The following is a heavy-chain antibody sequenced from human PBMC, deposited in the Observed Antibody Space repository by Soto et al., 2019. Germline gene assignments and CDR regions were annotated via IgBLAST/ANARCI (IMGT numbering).Heavy chain of an antibody. CDR1: GFTFRSYA. CDR3: ARRGSGSYYDY. D-gene: IGHD1-26*01. Sequence: EVQLLESGGGLVQPGGSLRLSCAASGFTFRSYAMRWVRQAPGKGLEWVSAISGSGGSTYYADSVKGRFTISRDNSKKTLYLQINSLRAEDTAVYYCARRGSGSYYDYWGQGTLVTVSS. V-gene: IGHV3-23*01. CDR2: ISGSGGST. J-gene: IGHJ4*02.